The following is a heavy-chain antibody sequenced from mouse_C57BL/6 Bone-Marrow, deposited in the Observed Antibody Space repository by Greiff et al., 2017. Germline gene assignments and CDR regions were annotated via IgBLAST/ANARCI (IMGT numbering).Heavy chain of an antibody. D-gene: IGHD6-5*01. CDR3: ARLLFRLWGDMDY. J-gene: IGHJ4*01. CDR1: GYTFTSYG. V-gene: IGHV1-81*01. Sequence: VKLQESGAELARPGASVKLSCKASGYTFTSYGISWVKQRTGQGLEWIGEIYPRSGNTYYNEKFKGKATLTADKSSSTEYMELRSLTSEDSAVYFCARLLFRLWGDMDYWGQGTSVTVSS. CDR2: IYPRSGNT.